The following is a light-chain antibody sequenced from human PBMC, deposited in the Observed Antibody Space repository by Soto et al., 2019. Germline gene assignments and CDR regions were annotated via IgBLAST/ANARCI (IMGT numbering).Light chain of an antibody. CDR1: SSNIGTSY. Sequence: QSVLTQPPSASGTPGQRVTISCSGSSSNIGTSYVYWYQQLPGTAPKLLIYRNNQRPPGVPDRFSGSKSDTSASLAISGLRSEDEADYYCAAWDDSLSGVVFGGGTKLTVL. V-gene: IGLV1-47*01. CDR2: RNN. J-gene: IGLJ2*01. CDR3: AAWDDSLSGVV.